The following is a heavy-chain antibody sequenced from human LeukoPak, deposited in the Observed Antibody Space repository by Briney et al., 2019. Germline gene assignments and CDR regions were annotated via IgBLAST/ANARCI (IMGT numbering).Heavy chain of an antibody. V-gene: IGHV3-30-3*01. J-gene: IGHJ5*02. CDR2: ISYDGSNK. CDR1: GFTFSSYA. Sequence: QPGRSLRLSCAASGFTFSSYAMHWVRQAPGKGLEWVAVISYDGSNKYYADSVKGRFTISRDNSKNTLYLQMNSLRAEDTAVYYCAKDIKQEGWFDPWGQGTLVTVSS. CDR3: AKDIKQEGWFDP. D-gene: IGHD1-14*01.